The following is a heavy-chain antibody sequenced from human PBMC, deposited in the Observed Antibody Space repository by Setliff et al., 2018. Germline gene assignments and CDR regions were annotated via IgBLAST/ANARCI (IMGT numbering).Heavy chain of an antibody. CDR3: AKNGFGVVALGVNNWFDP. CDR2: ISRGGNTI. Sequence: PGGSLRLSCSASGFTFGDYYMSWIRQAPGKGLEWVSYISRGGNTIYYADSVKGRFTISRDNAKNSLYLQMNSLRAEDTAVYYCAKNGFGVVALGVNNWFDPWGQGALVTVSS. V-gene: IGHV3-11*04. CDR1: GFTFGDYY. J-gene: IGHJ5*02. D-gene: IGHD3-10*01.